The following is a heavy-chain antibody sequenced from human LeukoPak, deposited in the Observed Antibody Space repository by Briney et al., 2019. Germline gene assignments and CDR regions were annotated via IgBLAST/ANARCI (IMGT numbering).Heavy chain of an antibody. J-gene: IGHJ4*02. CDR3: ARPYYYDSSGYYSI. CDR1: GYTFTSYG. D-gene: IGHD3-22*01. Sequence: ASVKVSCKASGYTFTSYGISWVRQAPGQGLEWVGWISAYNGNTNYAQKLQGRVTMTTDTSTSTAYMELRSLRSDDTAVYYCARPYYYDSSGYYSIRGQGTLVTVSS. CDR2: ISAYNGNT. V-gene: IGHV1-18*01.